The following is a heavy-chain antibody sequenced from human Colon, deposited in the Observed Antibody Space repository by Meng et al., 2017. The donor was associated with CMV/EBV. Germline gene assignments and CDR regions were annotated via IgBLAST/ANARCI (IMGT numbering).Heavy chain of an antibody. CDR2: INYRGSDI. CDR3: ARALKPLGTRTGLDV. CDR1: GFSFSSYT. D-gene: IGHD1-1*01. V-gene: IGHV3-21*01. J-gene: IGHJ6*02. Sequence: ESLKISCAASGFSFSSYTMNWVRQAPGKGLEWVSSINYRGSDIYYADSVKGRFTISRDNAKNSLYLQMNSLRAEDTAVYYCARALKPLGTRTGLDVWGQGTTVTVSS.